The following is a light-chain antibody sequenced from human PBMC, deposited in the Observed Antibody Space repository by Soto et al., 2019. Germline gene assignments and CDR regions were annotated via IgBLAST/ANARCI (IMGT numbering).Light chain of an antibody. CDR1: QSISSS. Sequence: IVMTQSPATVSVSPWESATLSCRASQSISSSKLAWYQQRPGQAPRLLIYGASTRATGIPVRVSGGGSETEFTLTISSLQSEDFAVYYCQQYDNWPLTFGGGTKVDIK. CDR3: QQYDNWPLT. J-gene: IGKJ4*01. CDR2: GAS. V-gene: IGKV3-15*01.